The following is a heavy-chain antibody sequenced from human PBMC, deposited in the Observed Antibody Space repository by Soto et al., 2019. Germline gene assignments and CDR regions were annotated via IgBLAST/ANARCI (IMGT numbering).Heavy chain of an antibody. V-gene: IGHV3-30*09. J-gene: IGHJ4*02. CDR2: ISFDGEDS. Sequence: QVVLVESGGGVVQPGKSLRLSCAASGFVFSDYGLHWIRQTPGKGLEWLTFISFDGEDSYYADSVKGRFAISRDTSTNTVYLQMNSLRPKDTAVSFCARTEHGYNAFDFWGRGTLVTVSS. CDR3: ARTEHGYNAFDF. D-gene: IGHD5-12*01. CDR1: GFVFSDYG.